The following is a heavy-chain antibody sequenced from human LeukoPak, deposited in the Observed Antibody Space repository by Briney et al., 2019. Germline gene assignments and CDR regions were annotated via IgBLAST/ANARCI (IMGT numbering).Heavy chain of an antibody. CDR1: GFTFSSYG. Sequence: PGGSLRLSCAASGFTFSSYGMHWVRQAPGKGLEWVAFIRYDGSNKYYADSVKGRFTISIDNSKNTLYLQMNSLRAEDTAVYYCAKTYYYGSGSHHDAFDIWGQGTMVTVSS. CDR2: IRYDGSNK. D-gene: IGHD3-10*01. V-gene: IGHV3-30*02. CDR3: AKTYYYGSGSHHDAFDI. J-gene: IGHJ3*02.